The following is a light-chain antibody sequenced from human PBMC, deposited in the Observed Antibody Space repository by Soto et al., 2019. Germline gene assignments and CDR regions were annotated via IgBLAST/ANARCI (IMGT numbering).Light chain of an antibody. Sequence: DIQMTQSPSSLSASVGDRVTITCRASQIISSYLNWYQQKPGKAPKLLIYGASTLQRGVPSGFSGSGSGTDFTLTISSLQPEDFATYFCQQSYSTPPTFGQGTKVEVK. V-gene: IGKV1-39*01. CDR2: GAS. CDR3: QQSYSTPPT. CDR1: QIISSY. J-gene: IGKJ1*01.